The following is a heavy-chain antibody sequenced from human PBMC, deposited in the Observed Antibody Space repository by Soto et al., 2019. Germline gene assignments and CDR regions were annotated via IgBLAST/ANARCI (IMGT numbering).Heavy chain of an antibody. Sequence: ASVKVSCKASGYTFTSYGISWVRQAPGQGLEWMGWISAYNGNTNYAQKLQGRVTMTTDTSTSTAYMELRSLRSDDTAVYYCAREVGNWNYLLSYYGMDVWGQGTTVTVPS. CDR1: GYTFTSYG. CDR3: AREVGNWNYLLSYYGMDV. D-gene: IGHD1-7*01. J-gene: IGHJ6*02. V-gene: IGHV1-18*04. CDR2: ISAYNGNT.